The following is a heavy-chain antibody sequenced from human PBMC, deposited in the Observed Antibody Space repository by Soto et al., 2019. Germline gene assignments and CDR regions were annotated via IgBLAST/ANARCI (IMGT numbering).Heavy chain of an antibody. Sequence: ASVKVSCKASGYTFTSYGISCVRQSPGQGLEWMGWISAYNGNTNYAQKLQGRVTMTTDTSTSTAYMELRSLRSDDTAVYYCARGAYDSSGYYPDLDAFDIWGQGTMVTVS. CDR1: GYTFTSYG. D-gene: IGHD3-22*01. V-gene: IGHV1-18*01. CDR3: ARGAYDSSGYYPDLDAFDI. CDR2: ISAYNGNT. J-gene: IGHJ3*02.